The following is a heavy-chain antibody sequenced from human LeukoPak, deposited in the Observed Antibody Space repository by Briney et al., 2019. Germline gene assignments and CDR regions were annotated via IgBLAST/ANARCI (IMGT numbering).Heavy chain of an antibody. CDR1: GYTFTGYG. J-gene: IGHJ4*02. CDR2: ISTYNGNT. V-gene: IGHV1-18*01. Sequence: GASVKVSCKASGYTFTGYGISWVRQAPGQGLEWMGWISTYNGNTNYAQKLQGRVTMTTDTSTSTAYMDLSSLQSDDTAVYYCARDHNWGPDYWGQGTLVLVSS. D-gene: IGHD7-27*01. CDR3: ARDHNWGPDY.